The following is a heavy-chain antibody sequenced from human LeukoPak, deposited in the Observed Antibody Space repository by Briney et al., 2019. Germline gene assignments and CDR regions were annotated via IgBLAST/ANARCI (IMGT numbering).Heavy chain of an antibody. V-gene: IGHV4-59*01. CDR1: GGSISSYY. CDR3: ARDRFEGIFDY. Sequence: SETLSLTXTVSGGSISSYYWGWIRQPPGKGLEWIGYIYYSGSTTYNPSLKSRVTISVDTSKNQFSLKLSSVTAADTAVYYCARDRFEGIFDYWGQGTLVTVSS. D-gene: IGHD3-16*01. J-gene: IGHJ4*02. CDR2: IYYSGST.